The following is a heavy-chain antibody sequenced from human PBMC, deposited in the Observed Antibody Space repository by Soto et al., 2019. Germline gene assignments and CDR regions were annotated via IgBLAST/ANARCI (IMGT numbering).Heavy chain of an antibody. V-gene: IGHV1-8*02. Sequence: ASVKVSCKASGYDFTAYDINCVLQSSLQGLEWMGWMNPINGAAGSARRFQGRVSMTRNTATGTAYLELTSLRSDDTAVYYCGRGPSPRAPAGGTPYYYAMDVWGQGTTVTVSS. J-gene: IGHJ6*02. D-gene: IGHD6-13*01. CDR1: GYDFTAYD. CDR3: GRGPSPRAPAGGTPYYYAMDV. CDR2: MNPINGAA.